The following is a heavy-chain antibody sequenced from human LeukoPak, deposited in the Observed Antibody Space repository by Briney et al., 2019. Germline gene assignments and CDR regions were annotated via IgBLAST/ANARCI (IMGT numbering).Heavy chain of an antibody. D-gene: IGHD3-22*01. CDR2: ISAYNGNT. J-gene: IGHJ4*02. Sequence: ASVKASCKASGYTFTSDGIIWVRQAPGQGLEWVGWISAYNGNTNYAQKLQGRVTMTTDTSTSTAYMELSSLRSDDTAVYYCVVGGYSSFDYWGQGTLVTVSS. CDR3: VVGGYSSFDY. V-gene: IGHV1-18*01. CDR1: GYTFTSDG.